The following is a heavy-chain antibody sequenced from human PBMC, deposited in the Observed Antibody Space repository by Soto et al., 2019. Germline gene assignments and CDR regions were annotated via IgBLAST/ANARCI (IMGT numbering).Heavy chain of an antibody. J-gene: IGHJ4*02. D-gene: IGHD3-22*01. CDR2: ITSSGSFI. CDR3: ARVPAASDRTAFYYVSKFFYFDY. Sequence: KPGGSLRLSCAASGFTFSNSTMNWVRQAPGKGLEWVACITSSGSFIYYADSMKGRFTISRDDAKESLYLQMNSLRAEDTAVYYCARVPAASDRTAFYYVSKFFYFDYWGRGTQVTVSS. V-gene: IGHV3-21*01. CDR1: GFTFSNST.